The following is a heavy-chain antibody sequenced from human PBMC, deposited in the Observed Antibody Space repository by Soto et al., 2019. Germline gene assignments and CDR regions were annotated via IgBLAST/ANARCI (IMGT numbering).Heavy chain of an antibody. D-gene: IGHD2-15*01. CDR3: TRVRLGAPTPYFDY. CDR1: WFTFSDPH. J-gene: IGHJ4*02. CDR2: IKNKANSYTT. V-gene: IGHV3-72*01. Sequence: GFLRISCAAPWFTFSDPHIGWVRPAPGKGLEWVGRIKNKANSYTTQYAASVRGRFTISRDDSKNSLFLQMNSLTTDDTAVYYCTRVRLGAPTPYFDYWGQGALVTVSS.